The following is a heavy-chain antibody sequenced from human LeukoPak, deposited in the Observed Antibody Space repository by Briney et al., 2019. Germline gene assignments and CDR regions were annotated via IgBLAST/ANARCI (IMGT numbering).Heavy chain of an antibody. Sequence: GASVKVSCKASGYTFTGYYMHWVRQAPGQGLEWMGWINPNSGGTNYAQKFQGRVTMTRDTSISTAYMELSRLRSDDTAVYYCAREGDDYGGSLDAFDIWGQGTMVTVSS. CDR1: GYTFTGYY. J-gene: IGHJ3*02. V-gene: IGHV1-2*02. CDR2: INPNSGGT. D-gene: IGHD4-23*01. CDR3: AREGDDYGGSLDAFDI.